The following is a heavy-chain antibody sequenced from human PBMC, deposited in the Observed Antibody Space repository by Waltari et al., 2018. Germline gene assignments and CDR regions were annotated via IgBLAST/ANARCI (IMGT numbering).Heavy chain of an antibody. Sequence: EVQLVESGGGLVQPGGSLRLSCIASGFPFTIYSMHWVRQVPGKGLEWLSYSTGNSNTISYGDSVKGRFTVSRDNARNSLYLQMNSLRGEDTAVYYCARSTGGHFDYWGQGTLVTVSS. V-gene: IGHV3-48*04. D-gene: IGHD7-27*01. J-gene: IGHJ4*02. CDR3: ARSTGGHFDY. CDR2: STGNSNTI. CDR1: GFPFTIYS.